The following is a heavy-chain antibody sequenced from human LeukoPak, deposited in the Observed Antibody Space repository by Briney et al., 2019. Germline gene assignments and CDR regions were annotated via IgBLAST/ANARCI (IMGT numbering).Heavy chain of an antibody. D-gene: IGHD3-10*01. CDR1: GFAFSNYA. J-gene: IGHJ4*02. V-gene: IGHV3-23*01. CDR3: AKAYYYGSGSNYVSSDC. CDR2: IGGSGEKT. Sequence: GGSLRLSCAASGFAFSNYAMTWVRQTPGRGLEWVSSIGGSGEKTFYADSVKGRFTISRDNSKNTLFLQMSGLGADDTALYYCAKAYYYGSGSNYVSSDCWGQGTLVTVSS.